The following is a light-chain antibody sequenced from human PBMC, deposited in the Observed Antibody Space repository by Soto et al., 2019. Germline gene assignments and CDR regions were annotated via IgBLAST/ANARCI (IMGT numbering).Light chain of an antibody. CDR2: EVS. CDR1: SSDVGSYNR. J-gene: IGLJ1*01. CDR3: SLYISASTYV. Sequence: QSALARPPSVSGSPGQSVTISCTGTSSDVGSYNRVSWYQQPPGTAPKLMIYEVSNRPSGVPDRFSGSKSGNTASLTISGLQAEDEADYYCSLYISASTYVFGTGTNVTVL. V-gene: IGLV2-18*01.